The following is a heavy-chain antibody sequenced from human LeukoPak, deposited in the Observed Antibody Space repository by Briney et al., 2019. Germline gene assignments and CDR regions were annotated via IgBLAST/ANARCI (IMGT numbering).Heavy chain of an antibody. J-gene: IGHJ4*02. Sequence: PGGSLRLSCAASGFTVSSNYMSWVRQAPGKGLEWVSSTSGSSSYIYYADSVRGRFTISRDNAKNSLYLQMNSLRAEGTAVYYCARTDSNIAARRIGFDSWGQGTLVTVSS. CDR1: GFTVSSNY. CDR2: TSGSSSYI. V-gene: IGHV3-21*06. D-gene: IGHD6-6*01. CDR3: ARTDSNIAARRIGFDS.